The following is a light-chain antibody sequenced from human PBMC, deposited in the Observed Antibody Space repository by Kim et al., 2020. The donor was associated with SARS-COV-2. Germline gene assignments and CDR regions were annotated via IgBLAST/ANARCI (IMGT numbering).Light chain of an antibody. CDR2: GKD. CDR3: NSRDSSGNSYV. CDR1: SLRRFY. J-gene: IGLJ1*01. V-gene: IGLV3-19*01. Sequence: SSELTQDPAVSVALGQTVRITCQGDSLRRFYASWYQLKPGRAPVFVLYGKDNRPSGIPDRFSGSSSGNTASMTITGAQAEDEADYYCNSRDSSGNSYVFGTGTKVTVL.